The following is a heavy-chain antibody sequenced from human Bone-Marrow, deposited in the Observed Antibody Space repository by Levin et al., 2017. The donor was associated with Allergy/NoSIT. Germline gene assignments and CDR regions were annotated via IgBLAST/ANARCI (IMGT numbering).Heavy chain of an antibody. V-gene: IGHV5-51*01. Sequence: KVSCKGSGYSFTSYWIGWVRQMPGKGLEWMGIIYPGDSDTRYSPSFQGQVTISADKSISTAYLQWSSLKASDTAMYYCARHGIPGIAALEGWFDPWGQGTLVTVSS. J-gene: IGHJ5*02. D-gene: IGHD6-13*01. CDR2: IYPGDSDT. CDR3: ARHGIPGIAALEGWFDP. CDR1: GYSFTSYW.